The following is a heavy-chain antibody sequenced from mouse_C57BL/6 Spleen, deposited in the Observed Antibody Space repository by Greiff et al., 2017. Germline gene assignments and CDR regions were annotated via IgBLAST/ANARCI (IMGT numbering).Heavy chain of an antibody. D-gene: IGHD1-1*01. CDR2: IDPEDGDT. V-gene: IGHV14-2*01. CDR1: GFNIKDYY. CDR3: ARGGSSYWYFEG. Sequence: VHVKQSGAELVKPGASVKLSCTASGFNIKDYYMHWVKQRPEQGLEWIGRIDPEDGDTKYAPKFQGKATITADTSSNTAYLQLSSLTSEDTAVYYCARGGSSYWYFEGWGTGTTVTVSS. J-gene: IGHJ1*03.